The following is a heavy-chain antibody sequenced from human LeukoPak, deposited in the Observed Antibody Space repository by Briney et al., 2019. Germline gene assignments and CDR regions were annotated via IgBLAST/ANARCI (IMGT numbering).Heavy chain of an antibody. CDR1: GFTLSSYG. Sequence: GGSLRLSCAASGFTLSSYGMHWVRQAPGKGLEWVAVISYDGSNKYYADSVKGRFTISRDNSKNTLYLQMNSLRAEDTAVYYCAKGQDDILTGYSVGFDYWGQGTLVTVSS. CDR2: ISYDGSNK. J-gene: IGHJ4*02. D-gene: IGHD3-9*01. V-gene: IGHV3-30*18. CDR3: AKGQDDILTGYSVGFDY.